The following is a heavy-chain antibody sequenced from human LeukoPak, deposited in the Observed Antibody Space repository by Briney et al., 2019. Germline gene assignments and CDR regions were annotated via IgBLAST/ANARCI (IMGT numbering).Heavy chain of an antibody. CDR1: GFTFSSHS. J-gene: IGHJ4*02. CDR2: ISSSSSTI. Sequence: GGSLRLSCAASGFTFSSHSMNWVRQAPGKGLEWVSYISSSSSTIYYADSVKGRFTISRDNAKNSLYLQMNSLRAEDSAVYYCARGAYYYEDWGQGTLVTVSS. CDR3: ARGAYYYED. V-gene: IGHV3-48*01. D-gene: IGHD3-22*01.